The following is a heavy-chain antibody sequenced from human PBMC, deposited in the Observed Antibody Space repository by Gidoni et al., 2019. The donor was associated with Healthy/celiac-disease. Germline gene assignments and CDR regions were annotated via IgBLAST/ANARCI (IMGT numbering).Heavy chain of an antibody. J-gene: IGHJ4*02. Sequence: EVQLVESGGGLVKPGGSLRLSCAASGSTFSSYSMNWVRQAPGKGLEWVSSISSSSSYIYYADSVKGRFTISRDNAKNSLYLQMNSLRAEDTAVYYCARDPSGSYSFDYWGQGTLVTVSS. CDR3: ARDPSGSYSFDY. CDR1: GSTFSSYS. V-gene: IGHV3-21*01. CDR2: ISSSSSYI. D-gene: IGHD1-26*01.